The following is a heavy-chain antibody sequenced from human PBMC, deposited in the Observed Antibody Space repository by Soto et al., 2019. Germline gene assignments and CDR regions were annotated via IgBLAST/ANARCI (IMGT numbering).Heavy chain of an antibody. J-gene: IGHJ5*02. CDR2: IYTSGST. V-gene: IGHV4-4*07. CDR3: ARGPSLDAKKKSYSSGWYTGGWFDP. Sequence: NPSETLSLTCTVSGGSISSYYWSWIRQPAGKGLEWIGRIYTSGSTNYNPSLKSRVTMSVDTSKNQFSLKLSSVTAADTAVYYCARGPSLDAKKKSYSSGWYTGGWFDPWGQGTLVTVSS. CDR1: GGSISSYY. D-gene: IGHD6-19*01.